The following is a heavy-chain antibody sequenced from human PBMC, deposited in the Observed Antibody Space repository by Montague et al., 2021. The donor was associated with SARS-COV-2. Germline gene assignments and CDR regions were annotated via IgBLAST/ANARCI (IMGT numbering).Heavy chain of an antibody. CDR1: GGSISSSSYY. V-gene: IGHV4-39*07. CDR2: IYYSGST. J-gene: IGHJ3*02. Sequence: SETLSLTCTVSGGSISSSSYYWGWIRQPPGKGLEWIGTIYYSGSTYYXPSLKSRVTISVDTSKNQFSLKLSSVTAADTAVYYCARGGCSPMLVVIIRGPFDIWGQGTMVTVSS. CDR3: ARGGCSPMLVVIIRGPFDI. D-gene: IGHD3-22*01.